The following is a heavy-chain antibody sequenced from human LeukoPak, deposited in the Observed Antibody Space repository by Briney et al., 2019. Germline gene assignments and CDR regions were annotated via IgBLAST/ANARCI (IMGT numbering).Heavy chain of an antibody. CDR3: ARVGGPVVVAASSFDY. CDR1: GFTLSDHY. Sequence: GSLRLSCVASGFTLSDHYIDWVRQVPGKGLEWIGEINHSGSTDYNPSLKSRVTISVDTSKNQFSLKLSSVTAADTAVYYCARVGGPVVVAASSFDYWGQGTLVTVSS. CDR2: INHSGST. V-gene: IGHV4-34*01. D-gene: IGHD2-15*01. J-gene: IGHJ4*02.